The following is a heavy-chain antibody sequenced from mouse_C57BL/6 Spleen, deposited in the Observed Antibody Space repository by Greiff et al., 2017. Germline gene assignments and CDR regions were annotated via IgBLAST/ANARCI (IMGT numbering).Heavy chain of an antibody. D-gene: IGHD1-3*01. CDR2: ISSGGSYT. CDR3: ARLSISWYFDV. Sequence: EVMLVESGGDLVKPGGSLKLSCAASGFTFSSYGMSWVRQTPDKRLEWVATISSGGSYTYYPDSVKGRFTISRDNAKNTLYLQMSSLKSEDTAMYYCARLSISWYFDVWGTGTTVTVSS. J-gene: IGHJ1*03. CDR1: GFTFSSYG. V-gene: IGHV5-6*02.